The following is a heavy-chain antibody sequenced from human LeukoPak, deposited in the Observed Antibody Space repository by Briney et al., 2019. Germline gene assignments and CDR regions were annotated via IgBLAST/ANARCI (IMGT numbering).Heavy chain of an antibody. J-gene: IGHJ4*02. Sequence: GGSLRLSCVASGFTFSSCSMNWVRQAPGKGLEWVSYISSSSSTIYYADSVKGRFTISRDNAKNSLYLQMNSLRAEDTAVYYCASAHCSSTTCYTPTRIDYWGQGTLVTVSS. CDR2: ISSSSSTI. V-gene: IGHV3-48*01. CDR1: GFTFSSCS. CDR3: ASAHCSSTTCYTPTRIDY. D-gene: IGHD2-2*02.